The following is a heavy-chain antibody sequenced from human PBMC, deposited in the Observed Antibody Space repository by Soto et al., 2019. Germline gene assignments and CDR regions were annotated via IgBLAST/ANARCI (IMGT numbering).Heavy chain of an antibody. J-gene: IGHJ6*02. Sequence: PGGSLRLSCAASGFIFSSYAMHWVRQAPGKGLEWVAVISYDGNDKYYGDSVRGRFTISRDNAKNTLYLQMKSLRSEDTAVFYCARSVSANPYYYYGMDVWGQGTTVTVSS. V-gene: IGHV3-30-3*01. CDR1: GFIFSSYA. D-gene: IGHD1-26*01. CDR2: ISYDGNDK. CDR3: ARSVSANPYYYYGMDV.